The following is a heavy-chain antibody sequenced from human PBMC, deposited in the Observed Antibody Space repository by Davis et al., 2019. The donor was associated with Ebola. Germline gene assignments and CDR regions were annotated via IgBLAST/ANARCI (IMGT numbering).Heavy chain of an antibody. Sequence: SETLSLTCTVSGGSITSGPYYWSWIRQVPGKGLKWVGNIYSSGIPYYNPSLKSRITMSLDTSMNQFSLRLSSVTAAETAIYYCGKLTASSSWYVAHYRYYMDVWGKGTMVTVTS. CDR1: GGSITSGPYY. J-gene: IGHJ6*03. V-gene: IGHV4-31*03. D-gene: IGHD6-13*01. CDR2: IYSSGIP. CDR3: GKLTASSSWYVAHYRYYMDV.